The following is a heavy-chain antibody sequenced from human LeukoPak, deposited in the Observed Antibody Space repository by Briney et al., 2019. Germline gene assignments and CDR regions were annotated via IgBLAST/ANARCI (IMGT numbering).Heavy chain of an antibody. V-gene: IGHV1-69*13. CDR3: ARDSEQLGGGNAFDI. Sequence: SVKVSCKASGGTFSSYAISWVRQAPGQGPEWMGGIIPIFGTANYAQKFQGRVTITADESTSTAYMELSSLRSEDTAVYYCARDSEQLGGGNAFDIWGQGTMVTVSS. CDR2: IIPIFGTA. D-gene: IGHD6-6*01. J-gene: IGHJ3*02. CDR1: GGTFSSYA.